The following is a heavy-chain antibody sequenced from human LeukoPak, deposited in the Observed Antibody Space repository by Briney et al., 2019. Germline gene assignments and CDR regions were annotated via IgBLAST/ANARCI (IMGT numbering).Heavy chain of an antibody. J-gene: IGHJ6*03. CDR1: GFTFSSYG. V-gene: IGHV3-23*01. CDR2: INAGSGDT. Sequence: GGSLRLSCTAYGFTFSSYGMSWVRQAPGKGLEWVSVINAGSGDTYYADSVKGRFTVSRDNSKNTLYLEMNSLRAEDTAVYYCARDRVSSGSYSLDVWGKGATVTV. D-gene: IGHD1-26*01. CDR3: ARDRVSSGSYSLDV.